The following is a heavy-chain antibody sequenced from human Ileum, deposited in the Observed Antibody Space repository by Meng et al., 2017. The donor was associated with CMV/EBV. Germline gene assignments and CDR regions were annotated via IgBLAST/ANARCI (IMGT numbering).Heavy chain of an antibody. Sequence: GESLKISCAASGFNFEDYGMNWVRQAPGKGLEWVSGINWRGDSTGYADSVQGRFTISRDNAKNSLFLHLDNLRAEDTGIYYCARGASGTAMLTGFFYQYGMDVWGQGTTVTVSS. CDR3: ARGASGTAMLTGFFYQYGMDV. D-gene: IGHD5-18*01. CDR2: INWRGDST. J-gene: IGHJ6*02. V-gene: IGHV3-20*04. CDR1: GFNFEDYG.